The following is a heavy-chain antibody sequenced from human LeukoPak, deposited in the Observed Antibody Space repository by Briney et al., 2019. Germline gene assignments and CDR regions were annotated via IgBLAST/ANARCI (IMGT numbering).Heavy chain of an antibody. V-gene: IGHV3-7*04. D-gene: IGHD6-13*01. Sequence: GGSLRLSCAASGFTFSGYWMSWVRQAPGKGLEWVANIDQDGSEIYYVDSVKGRLTISRDNAKNSLSLYMNSLRAEDTAVYYCARVAAAGFDCWGQGTLVTVSS. J-gene: IGHJ4*02. CDR1: GFTFSGYW. CDR3: ARVAAAGFDC. CDR2: IDQDGSEI.